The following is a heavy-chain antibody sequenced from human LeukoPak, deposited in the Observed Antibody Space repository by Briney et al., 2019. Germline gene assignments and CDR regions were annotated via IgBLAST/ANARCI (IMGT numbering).Heavy chain of an antibody. Sequence: SETLSLTCAVSGASISSSNYYWGWVRQSPGKGLEWIGNIYSSGNTYYNPSLKSRVTISVDTSKNQFSLKLSSVTAADTAVYYCARDLSSGWDNYYYYMDVWGKGTTVTVSS. V-gene: IGHV4-39*07. CDR3: ARDLSSGWDNYYYYMDV. CDR1: GASISSSNYY. J-gene: IGHJ6*03. CDR2: IYSSGNT. D-gene: IGHD6-19*01.